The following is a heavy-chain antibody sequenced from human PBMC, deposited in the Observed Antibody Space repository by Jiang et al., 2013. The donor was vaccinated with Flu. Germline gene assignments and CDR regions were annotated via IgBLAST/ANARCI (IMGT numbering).Heavy chain of an antibody. J-gene: IGHJ4*02. Sequence: VSRINSDGSSITYADSVKGRFTISRDNAKNTLYLQMNSLRAEDTAVYYCERGSERSSLETDYWGQGTLVTVSS. D-gene: IGHD1-1*01. CDR2: INSDGSSI. CDR3: ERGSERSSLETDY. V-gene: IGHV3-74*01.